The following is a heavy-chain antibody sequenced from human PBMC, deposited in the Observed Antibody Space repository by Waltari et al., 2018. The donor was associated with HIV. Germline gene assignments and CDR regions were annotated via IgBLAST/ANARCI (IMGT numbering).Heavy chain of an antibody. Sequence: QVQLVASGGGVVQPGGSLRVSCEASGVAFTSHSMHWVRRAPGKGLEWVAVMSHDGRKEYYADSVKGRFTISRENSKNTLYLEMNSLRVEDTAVYFCARSWYYDSSPYGMDIWGQGTTVTVSS. CDR1: GVAFTSHS. J-gene: IGHJ6*02. V-gene: IGHV3-30*01. D-gene: IGHD3-22*01. CDR3: ARSWYYDSSPYGMDI. CDR2: MSHDGRKE.